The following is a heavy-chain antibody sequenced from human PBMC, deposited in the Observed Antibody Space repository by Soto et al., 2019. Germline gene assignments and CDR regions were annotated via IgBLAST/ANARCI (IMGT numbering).Heavy chain of an antibody. CDR3: AKGDYDIRAFDI. Sequence: VQLVESGGGVVQPGRSLRLSCAASGFTFSSYGMHWVRQAPGKGLEWVAVISYDGSNKYYADSVKGRFTISRDNSKNTLYLQMNSLRAEDTAVYYCAKGDYDIRAFDIWGQGTMVTVSS. CDR2: ISYDGSNK. D-gene: IGHD3-22*01. J-gene: IGHJ3*02. CDR1: GFTFSSYG. V-gene: IGHV3-30*18.